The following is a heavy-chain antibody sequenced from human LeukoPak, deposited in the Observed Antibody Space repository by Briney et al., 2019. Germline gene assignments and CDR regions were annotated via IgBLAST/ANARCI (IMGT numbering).Heavy chain of an antibody. CDR3: TTAPSGYAYMNGWHLDY. V-gene: IGHV3-15*01. CDR2: IKRKSEGETT. J-gene: IGHJ4*02. D-gene: IGHD5-18*01. CDR1: GFGFSYAW. Sequence: GGALRLSCAASGFGFSYAWMSWVRQAPGKGPEWIGRIKRKSEGETTDYAAPVKGRFTISRDDSKHTLFLQMNSLETEDTAFYYCTTAPSGYAYMNGWHLDYWGQGALVTVSS.